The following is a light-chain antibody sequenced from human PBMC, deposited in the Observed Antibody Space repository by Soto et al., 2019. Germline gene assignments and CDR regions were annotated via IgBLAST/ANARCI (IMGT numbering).Light chain of an antibody. J-gene: IGLJ1*01. CDR3: CSYAGTSYV. CDR2: EVN. CDR1: SSDVGSYNL. Sequence: SVLTQPASVSGSPGQSITISCTGTSSDVGSYNLVSWYQHHPGKVPKLMIYEVNKRPSGVSNRFSGSKSGNTASLTISGLQAEDEADYYCCSYAGTSYVFGTGTKVTVL. V-gene: IGLV2-23*02.